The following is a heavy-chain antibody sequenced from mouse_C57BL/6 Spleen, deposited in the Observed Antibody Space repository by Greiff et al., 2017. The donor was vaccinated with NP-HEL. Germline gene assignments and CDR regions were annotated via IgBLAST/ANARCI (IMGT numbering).Heavy chain of an antibody. J-gene: IGHJ1*03. CDR1: GYTFTSYG. CDR2: IYPRSGNT. V-gene: IGHV1-81*01. CDR3: ARSGITTVVATDGYFEV. D-gene: IGHD1-1*01. Sequence: QVHVKQSGAELARPGASVKLSCKASGYTFTSYGISWVKQRTGQGLEWIGEIYPRSGNTYYNEKFKGKATLTADKSSSTAYMELRSLTSEDSAVYFCARSGITTVVATDGYFEVWGTGTTVTVSS.